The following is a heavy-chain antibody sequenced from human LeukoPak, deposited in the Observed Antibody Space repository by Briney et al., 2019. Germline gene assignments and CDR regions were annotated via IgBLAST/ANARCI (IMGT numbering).Heavy chain of an antibody. CDR2: IIPILGIA. D-gene: IGHD3-3*01. J-gene: IGHJ6*02. CDR1: GGTFSSYA. V-gene: IGHV1-69*04. CDR3: ARGLPFRSGYLQVYYYGMDV. Sequence: SVKVSCKASGGTFSSYAISWVRQAPGQGLGWMGRIIPILGIANYAQKFQGRVTITADKSTSTAYMELSSLRSEDTAVYYCARGLPFRSGYLQVYYYGMDVWGQGTTVTVSS.